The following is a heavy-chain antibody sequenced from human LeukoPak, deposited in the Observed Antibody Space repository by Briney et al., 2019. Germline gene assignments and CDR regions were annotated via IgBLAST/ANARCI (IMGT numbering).Heavy chain of an antibody. CDR2: INPDGSEK. J-gene: IGHJ4*02. Sequence: PGGSLRLSCTASGFSFSSYAMSWVRQAPGKGLEWVANINPDGSEKHYVGSVKGRFTISRDNAKNSLYLQMNSLRAEDTAVYYCARARDGYNYYFDYWGQGTLVTVSS. CDR3: ARARDGYNYYFDY. CDR1: GFSFSSYA. D-gene: IGHD5-24*01. V-gene: IGHV3-7*01.